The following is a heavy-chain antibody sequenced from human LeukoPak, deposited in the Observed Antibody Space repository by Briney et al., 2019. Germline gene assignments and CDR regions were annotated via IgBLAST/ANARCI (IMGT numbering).Heavy chain of an antibody. CDR3: ARSFTYYDFWSGKPDDAFDI. Sequence: SETLSLTCTVSGGSFSSYYWSWIRQPAGKGLEWIGRIYTSGSTNYNPSLKSRVTMSVDTSKNQFSLKLSSVTAADTAVYYCARSFTYYDFWSGKPDDAFDIWGQGTMVTVSS. D-gene: IGHD3-3*01. CDR2: IYTSGST. V-gene: IGHV4-4*07. CDR1: GGSFSSYY. J-gene: IGHJ3*02.